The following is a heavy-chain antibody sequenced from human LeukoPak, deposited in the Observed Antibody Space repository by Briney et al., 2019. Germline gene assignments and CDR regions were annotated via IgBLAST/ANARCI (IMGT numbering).Heavy chain of an antibody. Sequence: GALRLSCAASGFTFGSYWMSWVRQAPGKGLEWVANIKQDGSEKYYVDSVKGRFTISRDNAKNSLYLQMNSLRAEDTAVYYCARGGASSSWFIDYWGQGTLVTVSS. CDR3: ARGGASSSWFIDY. CDR2: IKQDGSEK. D-gene: IGHD6-13*01. CDR1: GFTFGSYW. V-gene: IGHV3-7*01. J-gene: IGHJ4*02.